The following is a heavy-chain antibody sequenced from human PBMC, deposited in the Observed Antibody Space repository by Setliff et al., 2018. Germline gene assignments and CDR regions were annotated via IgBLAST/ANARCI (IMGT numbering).Heavy chain of an antibody. CDR3: ARDGGYCSGGSCYGLDY. J-gene: IGHJ4*02. Sequence: ASVKVSCKASGYTFTSYAMHWVRQAPGQRLEWMGWINAGNGNTKYSQKSQGRVTITRDTSASTAYMELSSLRSEDTAVYYCARDGGYCSGGSCYGLDYWCQGTLVTVSS. CDR1: GYTFTSYA. D-gene: IGHD2-15*01. CDR2: INAGNGNT. V-gene: IGHV1-3*01.